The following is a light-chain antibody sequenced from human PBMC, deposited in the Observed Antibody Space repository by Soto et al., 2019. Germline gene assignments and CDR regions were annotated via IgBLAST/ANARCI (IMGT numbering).Light chain of an antibody. J-gene: IGLJ2*01. Sequence: QSVLTQPPSVSAAPGQKVTISCSGSSSNIGENYVSWYQQFPGTAPKLLIYDNNKRPSGIPDRFSGSKSGTSATLGITGLQAGDEADYHCGSWENSLTAGVFGGGTKLTVL. CDR2: DNN. V-gene: IGLV1-51*01. CDR3: GSWENSLTAGV. CDR1: SSNIGENY.